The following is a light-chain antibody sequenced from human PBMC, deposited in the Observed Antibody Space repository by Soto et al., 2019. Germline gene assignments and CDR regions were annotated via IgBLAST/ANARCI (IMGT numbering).Light chain of an antibody. V-gene: IGLV1-51*01. J-gene: IGLJ2*01. CDR2: DDN. Sequence: QSVMTQPPSVSAAPGQKVTISCSGSSSNIGGNSVSWYQQLPGTAPKLLIYDDNKRPSGIPDRFSGSKSGTSATLGISGLQAEDEADYYCCSYAGSYTFGGGTKLTVL. CDR3: CSYAGSYT. CDR1: SSNIGGNS.